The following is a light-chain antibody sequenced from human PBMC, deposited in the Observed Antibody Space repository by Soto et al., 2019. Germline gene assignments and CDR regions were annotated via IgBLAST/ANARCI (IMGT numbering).Light chain of an antibody. CDR2: EVT. V-gene: IGLV2-14*01. CDR1: SSDIGTYNY. Sequence: QSALTQPASVSGSPGQSITISCTGTSSDIGTYNYVSWYQQHPGKAPRLMIYEVTNRPSGVSNRFSGSKSANTASLTISGLQAEDEADYYCNSYTTSSTLVFGGGTQLTVL. CDR3: NSYTTSSTLV. J-gene: IGLJ2*01.